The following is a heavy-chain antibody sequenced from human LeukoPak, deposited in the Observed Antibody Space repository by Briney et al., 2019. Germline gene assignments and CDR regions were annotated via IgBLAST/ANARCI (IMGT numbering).Heavy chain of an antibody. D-gene: IGHD3-16*01. CDR1: GYTFTSYG. J-gene: IGHJ5*02. V-gene: IGHV1-18*01. CDR2: ISAYDGNT. Sequence: ASVKVSCKASGYTFTSYGISWVRQAPEQGLEWMGWISAYDGNTNYAQKLQGRVTMTTDTSTSTAYMELRSLRSDDTAVYYCARDEEGDWFDPWGQGTLVTVSS. CDR3: ARDEEGDWFDP.